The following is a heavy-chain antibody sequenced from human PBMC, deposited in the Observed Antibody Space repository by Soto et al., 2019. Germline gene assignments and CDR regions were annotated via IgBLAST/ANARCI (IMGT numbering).Heavy chain of an antibody. J-gene: IGHJ4*02. CDR2: IIPIFGTA. D-gene: IGHD1-26*01. Sequence: GGSVKGCCKACGGPFSSYAISWVRQAPGQGLEWMGGIIPIFGTANYAQKFQGRVTITAYESTSTAYMELSSLRSEDTAVYYCARDMGYLVVGAGFDYWGQGTMVTVSS. CDR1: GGPFSSYA. CDR3: ARDMGYLVVGAGFDY. V-gene: IGHV1-69*13.